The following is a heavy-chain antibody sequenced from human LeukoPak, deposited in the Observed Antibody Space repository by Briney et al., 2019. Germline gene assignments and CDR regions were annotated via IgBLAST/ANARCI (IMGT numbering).Heavy chain of an antibody. CDR1: GGTFSNYA. J-gene: IGHJ4*02. CDR3: ARAFGYYDFPGHDY. CDR2: INPSGGST. Sequence: GASVKVSCKASGGTFSNYAINWVRQAPGQGLEWMGIINPSGGSTSYAQKFQGRVTMTRDTSTSAVYMELSSLRSEDTAVYYCARAFGYYDFPGHDYWGQGILVTVSS. D-gene: IGHD3-3*01. V-gene: IGHV1-46*01.